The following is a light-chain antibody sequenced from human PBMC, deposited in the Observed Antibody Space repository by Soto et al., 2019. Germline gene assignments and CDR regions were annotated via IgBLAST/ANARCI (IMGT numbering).Light chain of an antibody. CDR1: SSDVGDYDF. V-gene: IGLV2-14*03. CDR3: SSYMTSTTPFYV. CDR2: YVR. J-gene: IGLJ1*01. Sequence: QSALTQPASVSGSPGQSITISCTGTSSDVGDYDFVSWYQQHPGKAPKLMIYYVRNRPSGVSYRFSGSKSGNTASLTISGLQPDDEADYYCSSYMTSTTPFYVFGTGTKVTVL.